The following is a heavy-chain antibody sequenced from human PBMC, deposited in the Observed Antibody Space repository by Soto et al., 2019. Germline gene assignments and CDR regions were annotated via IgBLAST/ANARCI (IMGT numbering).Heavy chain of an antibody. Sequence: SETLSLTCAVSGGSISSGGYSWSWTRQPPGKGLEWIGYIYHSGSTYYNPSLKSRVTISVDTSKNQFSLKLSSVTAADTAVYYCARAGGSGYDFFYWGQGTLVTVSS. CDR2: IYHSGST. CDR3: ARAGGSGYDFFY. J-gene: IGHJ4*02. D-gene: IGHD5-12*01. V-gene: IGHV4-30-2*01. CDR1: GGSISSGGYS.